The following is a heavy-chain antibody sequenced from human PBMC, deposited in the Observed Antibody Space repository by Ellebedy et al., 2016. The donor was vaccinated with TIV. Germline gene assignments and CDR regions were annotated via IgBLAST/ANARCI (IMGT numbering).Heavy chain of an antibody. CDR3: ARYRLSSGRLDP. D-gene: IGHD3-22*01. Sequence: GSLRLSXTVSSGSVNTTDSHWGWIRQPPGKGLEWIGSIFYSGSTYYNPSLKSRVTMSVDTSKNQFSLRLTSVTAADTAVYYCARYRLSSGRLDPWGQGTLVTVSS. V-gene: IGHV4-39*07. CDR2: IFYSGST. J-gene: IGHJ5*02. CDR1: SGSVNTTDSH.